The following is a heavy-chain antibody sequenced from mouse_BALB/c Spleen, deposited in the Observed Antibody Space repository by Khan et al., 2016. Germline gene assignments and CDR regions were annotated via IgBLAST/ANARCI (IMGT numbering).Heavy chain of an antibody. J-gene: IGHJ2*01. CDR1: GFNIKDTY. CDR3: ARLGDYGY. D-gene: IGHD2-4*01. V-gene: IGHV14-3*02. CDR2: IDPANGNP. Sequence: VQLKQSGAELVKPGASVKLSCTASGFNIKDTYMHWVKQRPEQGLEWIGRIDPANGNPKYDPKFQGKATITADTSSNTAYLQLSSLTSEDPAVYYCARLGDYGYGGQGTTLTVSA.